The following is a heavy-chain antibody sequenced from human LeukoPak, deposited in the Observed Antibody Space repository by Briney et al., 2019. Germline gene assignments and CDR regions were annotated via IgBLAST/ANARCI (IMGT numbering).Heavy chain of an antibody. CDR1: GYTFISYG. V-gene: IGHV1-18*01. J-gene: IGHJ2*01. D-gene: IGHD2-21*02. CDR2: LRGYNGNT. CDR3: ARGLGVVTAQSEQPKPRYFDL. Sequence: ASVKVFCKASGYTFISYGISWVRQAPGQGLEWIGWLRGYNGNTNYAQNLQGRVTMTTDTSTSTAYMELRSLRSDDTAVYYCARGLGVVTAQSEQPKPRYFDLWGRGTQVTVSS.